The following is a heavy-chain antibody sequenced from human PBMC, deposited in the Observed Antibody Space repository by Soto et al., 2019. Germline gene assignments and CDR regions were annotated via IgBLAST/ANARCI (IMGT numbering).Heavy chain of an antibody. CDR1: GFTFSGSA. V-gene: IGHV3-73*02. Sequence: EVPLVESGGGLVQPGGSLKLSCAASGFTFSGSAMHWVRQASGKGLEWVGRIRSKANSYATAYAASVKGRFTISRDDSKNTAYLQMNSLKTEDTAVYYCTRQGGSYLHWFDPWGQGTLVTVSS. D-gene: IGHD1-26*01. CDR3: TRQGGSYLHWFDP. CDR2: IRSKANSYAT. J-gene: IGHJ5*02.